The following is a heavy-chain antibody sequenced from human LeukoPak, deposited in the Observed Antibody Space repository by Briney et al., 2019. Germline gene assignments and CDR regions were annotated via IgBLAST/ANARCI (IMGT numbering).Heavy chain of an antibody. CDR2: ISASDGNT. CDR3: EKDSEWGLQEYFFDD. CDR1: HYTFTSYS. D-gene: IGHD3-3*01. J-gene: IGHJ4*02. Sequence: VASVNVSCKASHYTFTSYSINWVRQAPGQGLEWMGWISASDGNTEYAEKMQGRITVTFYTSTRTIYMELSRLQSNDTAIYDSEKDSEWGLQEYFFDDWGQGTLVTVSS. V-gene: IGHV1-18*01.